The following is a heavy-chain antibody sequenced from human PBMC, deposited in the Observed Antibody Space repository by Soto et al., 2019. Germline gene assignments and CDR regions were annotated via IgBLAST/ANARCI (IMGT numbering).Heavy chain of an antibody. J-gene: IGHJ3*02. CDR2: IKSKTDGGTT. CDR1: GFTFSNAW. D-gene: IGHD4-17*01. V-gene: IGHV3-15*01. Sequence: GGSLRLSCAASGFTFSNAWMSWVRQAPGKGLEWVGRIKSKTDGGTTDYAAPVKGRFTISRDDSKNTLYLQMNSLKTEDTAVYYCTTAHFPYGGGLFRPDAFDIWGQGTMVTVSS. CDR3: TTAHFPYGGGLFRPDAFDI.